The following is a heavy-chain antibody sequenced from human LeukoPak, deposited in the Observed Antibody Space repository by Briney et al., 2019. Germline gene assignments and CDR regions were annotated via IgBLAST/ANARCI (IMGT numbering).Heavy chain of an antibody. V-gene: IGHV4-38-2*01. J-gene: IGHJ5*02. CDR2: IYHSGST. CDR3: ARNPHWMVRGVIT. CDR1: GYSISSGYY. D-gene: IGHD3-10*01. Sequence: SETLSLTCAVSGYSISSGYYWGWIRQPPGKGLKWIGSIYHSGSTYYNPSLKSRVTISVDTSKNQFSLKLSSVTAADTAVYYCARNPHWMVRGVITWGQGTLVTVSS.